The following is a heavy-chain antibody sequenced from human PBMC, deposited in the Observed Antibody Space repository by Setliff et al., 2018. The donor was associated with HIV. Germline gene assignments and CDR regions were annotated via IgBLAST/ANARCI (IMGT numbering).Heavy chain of an antibody. V-gene: IGHV4-34*01. D-gene: IGHD4-17*01. CDR1: GGSFSGYY. Sequence: ASETLSLTCAVYGGSFSGYYWSWIRQPPGKGLEWIGEINHSGSTNYNPSLKSRVTISVDTSKNQFSLKMTSMTAADTAVYYCAAFFVTPLMTQDFWGQGTLVTVSS. CDR3: AAFFVTPLMTQDF. CDR2: INHSGST. J-gene: IGHJ4*02.